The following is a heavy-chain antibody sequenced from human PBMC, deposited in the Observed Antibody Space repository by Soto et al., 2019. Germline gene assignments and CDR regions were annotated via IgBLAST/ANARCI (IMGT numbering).Heavy chain of an antibody. D-gene: IGHD3-10*02. CDR1: GFTFSNHN. Sequence: GGSLRLSCVASGFTFSNHNMKWVRRAPGKGLAWVSTISTGGDSTVYADSVKGRFTISRDNSKNTVFLQMRSLRAEDTALYYCARDDTMWSLDYWGQGTLVTVSS. CDR3: ARDDTMWSLDY. J-gene: IGHJ4*02. CDR2: ISTGGDST. V-gene: IGHV3-23*01.